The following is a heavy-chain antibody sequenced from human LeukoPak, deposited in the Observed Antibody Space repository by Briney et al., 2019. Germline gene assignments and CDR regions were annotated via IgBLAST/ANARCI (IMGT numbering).Heavy chain of an antibody. CDR2: ISSSSKTI. V-gene: IGHV3-48*02. Sequence: GGSLRLSCAASGFTFGSYSMNWVRQAPGKGLEWVSYISSSSKTIYYADSVKGRYTISRDKAKKSLYLQMNSLRDKDSAVYYCARDQGIFDYWGQGKLVTVSS. J-gene: IGHJ4*02. CDR1: GFTFGSYS. CDR3: ARDQGIFDY.